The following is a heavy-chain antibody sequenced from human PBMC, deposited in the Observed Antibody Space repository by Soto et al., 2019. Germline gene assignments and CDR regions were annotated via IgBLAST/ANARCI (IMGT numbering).Heavy chain of an antibody. D-gene: IGHD2-2*01. J-gene: IGHJ6*02. CDR2: IDPSDSYT. CDR1: GYSFTSYW. V-gene: IGHV5-10-1*01. Sequence: PGESLQISCKGSGYSFTSYWISCVRQMPGKGLEWMGRIDPSDSYTNYSPSFQGHVTISTDKSIGTAYLQWSSLKASDTAMYYCARRYCSSTSCPSNYYGMDVWGQGTTVTVSS. CDR3: ARRYCSSTSCPSNYYGMDV.